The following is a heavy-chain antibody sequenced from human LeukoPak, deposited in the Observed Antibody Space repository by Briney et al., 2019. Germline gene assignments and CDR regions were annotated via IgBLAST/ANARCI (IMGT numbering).Heavy chain of an antibody. CDR3: ARDHRLGYCSGGSCYIPYY. CDR2: ISAYNGNT. Sequence: GASVKVSCKASGYTFTSYGISWVRQAPGQGPEWMGWISAYNGNTNYAQKLQGRVTMTTDTSTSTAYMELRSLRSDDTAVYYCARDHRLGYCSGGSCYIPYYWGQGTLVTVSS. V-gene: IGHV1-18*01. D-gene: IGHD2-15*01. J-gene: IGHJ4*02. CDR1: GYTFTSYG.